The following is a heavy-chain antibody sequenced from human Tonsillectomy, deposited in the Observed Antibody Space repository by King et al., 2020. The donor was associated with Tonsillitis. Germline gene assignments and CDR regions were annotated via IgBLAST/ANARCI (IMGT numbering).Heavy chain of an antibody. Sequence: VQLVESGGGLVQPGGSLRLSCAASGFTFSNYWVHWVRQAPGKGLVWVSCINSYGSSTSYAVSVKGRFTISRDNAKNTLYLQMNSLRDEDTAVYFCARGRGGDYFTGWGQGTLVTVSS. CDR3: ARGRGGDYFTG. J-gene: IGHJ4*02. CDR1: GFTFSNYW. V-gene: IGHV3-74*01. CDR2: INSYGSST. D-gene: IGHD2-21*02.